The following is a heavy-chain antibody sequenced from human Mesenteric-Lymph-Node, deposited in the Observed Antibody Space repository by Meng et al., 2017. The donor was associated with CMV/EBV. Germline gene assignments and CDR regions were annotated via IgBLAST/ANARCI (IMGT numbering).Heavy chain of an antibody. J-gene: IGHJ4*02. D-gene: IGHD1-26*01. CDR1: GFTFSSYA. CDR3: AQDRYSGGYFDY. Sequence: GGSLRLSCAASGFTFSSYAMVWVRQAPGKGLEWVSAISGSGRSTDYADSVKGRFTISRDNSKNTLYLQMDSLGAEDTAVYYCAQDRYSGGYFDYWGQGTLVTVSS. CDR2: ISGSGRST. V-gene: IGHV3-23*01.